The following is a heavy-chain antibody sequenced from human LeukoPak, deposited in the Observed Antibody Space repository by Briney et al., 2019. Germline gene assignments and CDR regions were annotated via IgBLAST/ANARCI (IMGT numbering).Heavy chain of an antibody. Sequence: GGSLRLSCAASGFSFSSYSMNWVRQAPGKGREGVSSISSSSSYIYYADSVKGRFTISRDNAKNSLYLQMNSLRAEDTAVYCCARAAVAGPFDYWGQGTLVTVSS. CDR2: ISSSSSYI. J-gene: IGHJ4*02. CDR3: ARAAVAGPFDY. V-gene: IGHV3-21*01. CDR1: GFSFSSYS. D-gene: IGHD6-19*01.